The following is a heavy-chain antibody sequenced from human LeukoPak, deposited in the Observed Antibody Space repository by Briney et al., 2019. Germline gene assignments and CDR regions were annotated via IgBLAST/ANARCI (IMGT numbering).Heavy chain of an antibody. CDR2: IKQGGSEK. Sequence: GGSLRLSCAASGFTFRNYWLSWLRQAPGRGPEWVANIKQGGSEKSYVDSVKGRFTISRDNAKNSLYLQMNSLRAEDAAVYYCARDRSSAYYYGAFDVWGQGTMVTVSS. V-gene: IGHV3-7*01. CDR1: GFTFRNYW. CDR3: ARDRSSAYYYGAFDV. D-gene: IGHD3-22*01. J-gene: IGHJ3*01.